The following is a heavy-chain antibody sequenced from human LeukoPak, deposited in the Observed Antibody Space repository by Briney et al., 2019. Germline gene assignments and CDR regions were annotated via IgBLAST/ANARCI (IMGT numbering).Heavy chain of an antibody. CDR3: ARERSGSENFDY. J-gene: IGHJ4*02. Sequence: GGSLRLSCAASGFTFSSYEMNWVRQAPGKGLEWVSYISSSGSTIYYADSVKGRFTISRDNAKNSLSLQMNSLRAEDTAVYYRARERSGSENFDYWGQGTLVTVSS. D-gene: IGHD3-22*01. CDR2: ISSSGSTI. V-gene: IGHV3-48*03. CDR1: GFTFSSYE.